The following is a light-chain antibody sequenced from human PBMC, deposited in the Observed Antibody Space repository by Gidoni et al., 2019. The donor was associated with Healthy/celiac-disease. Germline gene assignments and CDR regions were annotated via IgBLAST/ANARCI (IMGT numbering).Light chain of an antibody. Sequence: QTVVTQEPSFSVSPGGTVTLTCGLSSGSVSTSYYPIWYQQTSGQAPRTLIYSTNTRSSGVPDRFSGSILGNKAALTITGAQADDESDYYCVLYMGSGIWVFGGGTKLTVL. CDR2: STN. CDR1: SGSVSTSYY. CDR3: VLYMGSGIWV. J-gene: IGLJ3*02. V-gene: IGLV8-61*01.